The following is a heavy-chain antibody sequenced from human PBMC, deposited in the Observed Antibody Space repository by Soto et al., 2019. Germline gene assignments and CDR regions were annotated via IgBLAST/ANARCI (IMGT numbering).Heavy chain of an antibody. V-gene: IGHV3-23*01. CDR1: GFTFSSYA. CDR2: ISGSGGST. Sequence: PGGSLRLSCAASGFTFSSYAMSWVRQAPGKGLEWVSAISGSGGSTYYADSVKGRFTISRDNSKNTLYLQMNSLRAEDTAVYYCAKWPLGLRYFDWPHQGAFDYWGQGTLVTVSP. J-gene: IGHJ4*02. CDR3: AKWPLGLRYFDWPHQGAFDY. D-gene: IGHD3-9*01.